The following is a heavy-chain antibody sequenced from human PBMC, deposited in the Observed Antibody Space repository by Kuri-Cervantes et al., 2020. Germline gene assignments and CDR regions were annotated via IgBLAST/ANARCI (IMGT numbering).Heavy chain of an antibody. CDR3: ARGDKRDRYYFDY. CDR2: INPNSGGT. Sequence: ASVKVSCKASGGTFSSYAISWVRQAPGQGLEWMGWINPNSGGTNYAQKFQGRVTMTRDTSISTAYMELSRLRSDDTAVYYCARGDKRDRYYFDYWGQGTLVTVSS. V-gene: IGHV1-2*02. CDR1: GGTFSSYA. J-gene: IGHJ4*02.